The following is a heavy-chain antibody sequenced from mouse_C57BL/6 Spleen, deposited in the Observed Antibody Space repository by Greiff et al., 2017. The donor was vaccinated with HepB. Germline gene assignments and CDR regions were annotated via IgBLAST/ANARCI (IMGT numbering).Heavy chain of an antibody. J-gene: IGHJ1*03. V-gene: IGHV1-7*01. CDR1: GYTFTSYW. CDR3: ARLGGNYEYFDV. CDR2: INPSSGYT. D-gene: IGHD2-1*01. Sequence: VQLQQSGAELAKPGASVKLSCKASGYTFTSYWMHWVKQRPGQGLEWIGYINPSSGYTKYNQKFKYKATLTADKSSSTAYMQLSSLTYEDAAVYYCARLGGNYEYFDVWGTGTTVTVSS.